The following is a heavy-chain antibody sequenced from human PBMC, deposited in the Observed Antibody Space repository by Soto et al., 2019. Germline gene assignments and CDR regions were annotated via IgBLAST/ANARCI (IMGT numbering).Heavy chain of an antibody. V-gene: IGHV1-8*01. J-gene: IGHJ4*02. CDR1: GYTFTSYD. D-gene: IGHD1-1*01. Sequence: ASVKVSCKASGYTFTSYDIYWVRQATGQGLEWMGWMNPNTGDSSYAQKFQGRVTMTSDTSITTAHMELSSLRSEDTAVYYCARRAETNGWNGFGADKYYFDFWGQGTLVTVSS. CDR2: MNPNTGDS. CDR3: ARRAETNGWNGFGADKYYFDF.